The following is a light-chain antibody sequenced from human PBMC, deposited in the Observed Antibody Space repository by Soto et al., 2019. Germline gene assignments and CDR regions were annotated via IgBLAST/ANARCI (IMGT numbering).Light chain of an antibody. CDR2: SNN. CDR3: AAWDDSLNGPV. J-gene: IGLJ2*01. CDR1: SSNIGSNT. Sequence: QAVVTQPPSASGTPGQRVTISCSGSSSNIGSNTVNWYQQLPGTAPKLLFYSNNQRPSGVPDRFSGSKSGTSASLAISGLQSEDEADYYCAAWDDSLNGPVFGGGTQLTVL. V-gene: IGLV1-44*01.